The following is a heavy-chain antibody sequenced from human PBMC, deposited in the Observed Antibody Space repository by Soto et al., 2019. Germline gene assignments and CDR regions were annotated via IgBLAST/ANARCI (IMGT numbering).Heavy chain of an antibody. CDR1: GFTFSSYA. D-gene: IGHD2-2*01. CDR3: AKDLVSIVVVPAARASYYYYGMDV. CDR2: ISGSGGST. V-gene: IGHV3-23*01. J-gene: IGHJ6*02. Sequence: EVQLLESGGGLVQPGGSLRLSCAASGFTFSSYAMSWVRQAPGKGLEWVSAISGSGGSTYYADSVKGRFTISRDNSKNTLYLQMNSLRAEDTAVYYCAKDLVSIVVVPAARASYYYYGMDVWGQGTTVTVSS.